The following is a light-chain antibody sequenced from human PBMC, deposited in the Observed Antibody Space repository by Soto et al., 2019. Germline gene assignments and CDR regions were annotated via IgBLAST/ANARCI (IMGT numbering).Light chain of an antibody. CDR3: AAWDDSLNGPHVV. CDR2: SNN. V-gene: IGLV1-44*01. Sequence: QSVLTQPPSASGTPGQRVTISCSGSSSNIGSNTVNWYQQLPGTAPKLLIYSNNQRPSGVPDRFSGSKSGTSASLAISGLQSEGEADYYCAAWDDSLNGPHVVFGGGTQLTVL. CDR1: SSNIGSNT. J-gene: IGLJ2*01.